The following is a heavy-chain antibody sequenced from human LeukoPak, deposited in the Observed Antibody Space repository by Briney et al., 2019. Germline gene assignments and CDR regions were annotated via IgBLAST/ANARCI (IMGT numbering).Heavy chain of an antibody. CDR1: GGSISSGSYY. V-gene: IGHV4-39*07. Sequence: SETLSLTCTVSGGSISSGSYYWSWIRQPPGKGLEWIGEINHSGSTNYNPSLKSRVTISVDTSKNQFSLKLSSVTAADAAVYYCARGRGDYVWGSYRGGYNWFDPWGQGALVTVSS. J-gene: IGHJ5*02. CDR2: INHSGST. D-gene: IGHD3-16*02. CDR3: ARGRGDYVWGSYRGGYNWFDP.